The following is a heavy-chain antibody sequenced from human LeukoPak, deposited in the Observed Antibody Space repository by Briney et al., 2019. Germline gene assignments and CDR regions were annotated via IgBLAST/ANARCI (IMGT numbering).Heavy chain of an antibody. D-gene: IGHD5-18*01. V-gene: IGHV4-30-2*01. CDR2: IYHSGST. Sequence: SETLSLTCTVSGGSISSGGYYWSWIRQPPGKGLEWIGYIYHSGSTYYNPSLKSRVTISVDRSKNQFSLKLSSVTAADTAVYYCARYSYGYDWGQGTLVTVSS. J-gene: IGHJ4*02. CDR1: GGSISSGGYY. CDR3: ARYSYGYD.